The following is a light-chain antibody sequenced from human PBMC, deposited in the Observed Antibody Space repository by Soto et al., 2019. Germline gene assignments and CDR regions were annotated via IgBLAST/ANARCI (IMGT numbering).Light chain of an antibody. CDR3: QQYGSSPTWT. CDR2: GAS. CDR1: QSVSSSY. V-gene: IGKV3-20*01. J-gene: IGKJ1*01. Sequence: EIVMTQSPATLSVSPGERATLSCRASQSVSSSYLAWYQHKPGQAPRFLIYGASTRATGIPDRFSGSGSGTDFTLTISRLEPEDFAVYYCQQYGSSPTWTFGQGTKVDIK.